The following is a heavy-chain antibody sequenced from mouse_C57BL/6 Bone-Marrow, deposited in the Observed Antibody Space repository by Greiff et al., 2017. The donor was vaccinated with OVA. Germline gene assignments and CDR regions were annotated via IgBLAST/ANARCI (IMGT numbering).Heavy chain of an antibody. CDR1: GFNIKDYY. CDR2: IDPEDGET. J-gene: IGHJ1*03. D-gene: IGHD1-1*01. Sequence: VQLQQSGAELVKPGASVKLSCTASGFNIKDYYMHWVKQRTEQGLEWIGRIDPEDGETKYAPKFQGKATLTADTSSNTAYLQLSSLTSDDTAVYYGAPYYYWSSPHWYFEVWGTGTTVTVSS. CDR3: APYYYWSSPHWYFEV. V-gene: IGHV14-2*01.